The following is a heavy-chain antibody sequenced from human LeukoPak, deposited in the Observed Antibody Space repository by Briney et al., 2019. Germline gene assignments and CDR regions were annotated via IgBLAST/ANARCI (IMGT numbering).Heavy chain of an antibody. CDR3: ARDQEAYCNSSSCFQFAP. J-gene: IGHJ5*01. CDR1: GTSMIDYY. D-gene: IGHD2/OR15-2a*01. Sequence: PSETLSLTCTVSGTSMIDYYWSWIRQPAGKGLQWIGRIYDNTNSNYNPSLKSRVTMFVDTSKNQFSLRLTSVTAADTATYYCARDQEAYCNSSSCFQFAPWGQGTLVIVSS. V-gene: IGHV4-4*07. CDR2: IYDNTNS.